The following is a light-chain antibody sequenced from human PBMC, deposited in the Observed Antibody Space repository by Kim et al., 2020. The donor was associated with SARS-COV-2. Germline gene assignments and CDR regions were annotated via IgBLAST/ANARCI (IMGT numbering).Light chain of an antibody. CDR2: GNN. Sequence: QSVLTQPPSVSGAPGQRVTISCTGRSSNIGAGYAVHWYQQLPGTAPKLLIYGNNNRPSGVPDRFSGSKSGTSASLAITGLQAEDEADYYCQSYDRSLSGWVFGGGTKLTVL. CDR1: SSNIGAGYA. CDR3: QSYDRSLSGWV. J-gene: IGLJ3*02. V-gene: IGLV1-40*01.